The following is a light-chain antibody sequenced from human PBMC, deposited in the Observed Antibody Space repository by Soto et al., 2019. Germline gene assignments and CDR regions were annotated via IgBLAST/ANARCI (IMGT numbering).Light chain of an antibody. CDR2: AAS. Sequence: EFVLTQSPGTLSLSPGERASLSCRASQSVSNSFLAWYQQKAGQSPRLLIYAASARAIGIPDRFSGSGSGTDFTLTISRLEPEDFAVYYCQQYGHSPRTFGQGTKVDNK. J-gene: IGKJ1*01. CDR1: QSVSNSF. V-gene: IGKV3-20*01. CDR3: QQYGHSPRT.